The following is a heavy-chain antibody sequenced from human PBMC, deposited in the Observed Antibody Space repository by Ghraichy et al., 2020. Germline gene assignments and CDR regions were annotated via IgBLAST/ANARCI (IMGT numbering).Heavy chain of an antibody. CDR3: ARVHYDFWSGYYFDY. CDR2: INPNSGDT. V-gene: IGHV1-2*02. J-gene: IGHJ4*02. D-gene: IGHD3-3*01. CDR1: GYTFTGYY. Sequence: ASVKVSRKASGYTFTGYYMHWVRQAPGQGLEGMGWINPNSGDTNYVKKFQGRVTMTRDTSIDTAYMELSSLRSDDAAMYYWARVHYDFWSGYYFDYWGQGTLVTVSS.